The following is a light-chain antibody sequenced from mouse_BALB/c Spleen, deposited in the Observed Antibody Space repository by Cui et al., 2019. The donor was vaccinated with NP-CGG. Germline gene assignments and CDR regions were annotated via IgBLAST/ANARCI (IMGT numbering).Light chain of an antibody. Sequence: QAVVTQESALTTSPGETVTLTCRSSTGAVTTSNYANWVQAKPDHLFTGLIGGTNNRTPGVPARFSGSLIGDKAALTNTGAQTEDEAIYFCALWYSNHWVFGGGTKLTVL. V-gene: IGLV1*01. CDR1: TGAVTTSNY. CDR2: GTN. CDR3: ALWYSNHWV. J-gene: IGLJ1*01.